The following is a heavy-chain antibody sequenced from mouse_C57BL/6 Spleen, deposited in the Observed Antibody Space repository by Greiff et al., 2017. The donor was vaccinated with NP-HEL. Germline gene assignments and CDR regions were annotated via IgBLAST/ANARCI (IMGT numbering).Heavy chain of an antibody. V-gene: IGHV14-1*01. D-gene: IGHD1-1*01. Sequence: EVQLHQSGAELVRPGASVKLSCTASGFNIKDSYMHWVKQSPEQGLEWIGRIDPEDGASEYAPKFQVKATMTADTSSNTAYLQLSSLTSEDTAVYYCTTDYYGSSYLYFDVWGTGTTVTVSS. CDR3: TTDYYGSSYLYFDV. CDR2: IDPEDGAS. CDR1: GFNIKDSY. J-gene: IGHJ1*03.